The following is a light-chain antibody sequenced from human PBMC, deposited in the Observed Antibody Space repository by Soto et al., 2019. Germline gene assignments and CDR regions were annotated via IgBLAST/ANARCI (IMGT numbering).Light chain of an antibody. V-gene: IGLV1-44*01. CDR3: AAWDDSLNGPG. CDR1: SSNIGSNT. J-gene: IGLJ3*02. CDR2: SNN. Sequence: QSVLAQPPSASGTPGQRVTISCSGSSSNIGSNTVNWYQQLPGTAPKLLIYSNNQRPSGVPDRFFGSKSGTSASLAISGLQSEDEADYYCAAWDDSLNGPGFGGGTKLTVL.